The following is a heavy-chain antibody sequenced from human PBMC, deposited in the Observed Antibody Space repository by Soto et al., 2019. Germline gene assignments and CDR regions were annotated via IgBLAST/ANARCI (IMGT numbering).Heavy chain of an antibody. CDR3: ARGLYGAYGQDF. Sequence: EVQLLESGENLVQPGGSLRLSCAASGFTFSNYWIHWVHQAPGKGLVWVSRIKGDEITTNYADSVKGRFTISRDNAKNTVFLQMHSLRAEDTALYYCARGLYGAYGQDFWGQGILVTVSS. CDR2: IKGDEITT. V-gene: IGHV3-74*01. CDR1: GFTFSNYW. J-gene: IGHJ4*02. D-gene: IGHD4-17*01.